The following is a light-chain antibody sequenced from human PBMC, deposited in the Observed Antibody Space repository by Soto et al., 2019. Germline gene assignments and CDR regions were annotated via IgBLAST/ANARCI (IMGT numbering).Light chain of an antibody. CDR3: ISYTDRQSYL. CDR2: AVS. CDR1: SSDVGGYNY. V-gene: IGLV2-8*01. Sequence: QSVLAQPPSASGSPGQSVTISCTGTSSDVGGYNYVSWYQQHPGKAPKLMIYAVSDRPSGVSDRFSGSKSGISASLTISGLQTEDEADYYCISYTDRQSYLFGTGTKVTVL. J-gene: IGLJ1*01.